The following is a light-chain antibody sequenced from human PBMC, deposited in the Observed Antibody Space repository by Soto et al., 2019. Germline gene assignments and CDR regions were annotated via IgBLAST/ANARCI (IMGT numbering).Light chain of an antibody. V-gene: IGLV2-8*01. J-gene: IGLJ1*01. CDR1: SSDVGGYNY. CDR2: EVS. CDR3: SSYAGSNNV. Sequence: QSVLTQPPSASGSPGQSVTISCTGTSSDVGGYNYVSWYQQHPGKAPKLMIYEVSKRPSGVPDRFSGSKSGNTASLTVSGLQAEDEAGYYCSSYAGSNNVFGTGTKVTVL.